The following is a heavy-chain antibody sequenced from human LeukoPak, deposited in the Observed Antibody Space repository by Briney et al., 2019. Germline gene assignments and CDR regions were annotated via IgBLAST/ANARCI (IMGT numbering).Heavy chain of an antibody. CDR2: ISSSGSTI. D-gene: IGHD6-19*01. V-gene: IGHV3-48*03. J-gene: IGHJ4*02. CDR1: GFTFSSYE. CDR3: ARDSGGSSGWNRFDY. Sequence: GGSLRLSCAASGFTFSSYEMNWVRQAPGKGLEWVSYISSSGSTIYYADSVKGRFTISRDNAKNSLYLQMNSLKAEDTAFYYCARDSGGSSGWNRFDYGGQGTLVTVSS.